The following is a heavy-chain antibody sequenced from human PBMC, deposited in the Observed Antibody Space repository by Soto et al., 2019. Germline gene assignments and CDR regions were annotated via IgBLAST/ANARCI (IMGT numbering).Heavy chain of an antibody. CDR2: IYPGDSDT. Sequence: GESLKISCKGSGYSFTSYWIGWVRQMPGKGLEWMGIIYPGDSDTRYSPSFQGQVTISADKSISTAYLQWSSLKASDTAMYYCARLVPTVHPKLTGDWRVRYFDLWGRGTLVTVSS. CDR1: GYSFTSYW. J-gene: IGHJ2*01. D-gene: IGHD7-27*01. V-gene: IGHV5-51*01. CDR3: ARLVPTVHPKLTGDWRVRYFDL.